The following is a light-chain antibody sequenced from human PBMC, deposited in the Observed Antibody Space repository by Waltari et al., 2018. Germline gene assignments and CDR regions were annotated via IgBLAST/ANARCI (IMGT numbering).Light chain of an antibody. CDR2: RNN. CDR1: SSNIGSNT. Sequence: QSVLTQPPSASGTPGQRVTISCSGSSSNIGSNTVNWSQQLPGTAPKRLIYRNNPRPSGVPDRFSGSKSGTSASLAISGLQSEDEADYYCAAWDDSLNGVVFGGGTKLTVL. V-gene: IGLV1-44*01. CDR3: AAWDDSLNGVV. J-gene: IGLJ2*01.